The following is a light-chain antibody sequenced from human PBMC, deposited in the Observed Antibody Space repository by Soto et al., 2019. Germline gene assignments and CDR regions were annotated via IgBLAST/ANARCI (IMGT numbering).Light chain of an antibody. CDR1: QSVSSY. J-gene: IGKJ1*01. V-gene: IGKV3-11*01. CDR3: QQRGNWPLT. CDR2: DAS. Sequence: EIVLTQSPATLSLSPGERATLSCRASQSVSSYFAWYQQKPGQAPRLLIYDASNRATGIPARFSGSGSGTDFTLTISSLEPEDYALYYCQQRGNWPLTFGQGTKVEFK.